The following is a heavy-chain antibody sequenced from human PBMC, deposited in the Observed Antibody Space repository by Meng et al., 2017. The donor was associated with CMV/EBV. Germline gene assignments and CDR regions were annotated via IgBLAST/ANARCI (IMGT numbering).Heavy chain of an antibody. Sequence: ASVKVSCKASGYTFTSYYMHWVRQAPGQGLEWMGIINPSGGSTSYAQKFQGRVTMTRDTSTSTVYMELSSLRSEDTAVYYCARDPTRNSSSWYGLSYWGQGTLVTVSS. CDR1: GYTFTSYY. J-gene: IGHJ4*02. CDR3: ARDPTRNSSSWYGLSY. V-gene: IGHV1-46*01. D-gene: IGHD6-13*01. CDR2: INPSGGST.